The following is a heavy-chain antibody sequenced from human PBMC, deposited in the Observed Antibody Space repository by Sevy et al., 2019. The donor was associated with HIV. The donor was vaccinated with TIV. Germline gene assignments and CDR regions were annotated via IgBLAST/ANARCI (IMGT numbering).Heavy chain of an antibody. CDR2: IRDSGEST. V-gene: IGHV3-23*01. CDR3: ATGGDFWSGYSNDAFDI. J-gene: IGHJ3*02. CDR1: GFTFSSYA. Sequence: GGSLRLSCAASGFTFSSYAMSWFRQAPGKGLEWVSTIRDSGESTYNADSVKGRFTISRDNSKNTLCLQMNSLRADDTAVYYCATGGDFWSGYSNDAFDIWVQGTMVTVSS. D-gene: IGHD3-3*01.